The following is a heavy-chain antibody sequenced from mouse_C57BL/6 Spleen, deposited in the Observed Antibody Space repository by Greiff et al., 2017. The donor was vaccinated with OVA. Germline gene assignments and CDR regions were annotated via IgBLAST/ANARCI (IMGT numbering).Heavy chain of an antibody. CDR3: ARHRGGNYVFYWYFDV. D-gene: IGHD2-1*01. Sequence: DVHLVESGGGLVKPGGSLKLSCAASGFTFSSYTMSWVRQTPEKRLEWVATISGGGGNTYYPDSVKGRFTISRDNAKNTLYLQMSSLRSEDTALYYCARHRGGNYVFYWYFDVWGTGTTVTVSS. CDR2: ISGGGGNT. CDR1: GFTFSSYT. V-gene: IGHV5-9*01. J-gene: IGHJ1*03.